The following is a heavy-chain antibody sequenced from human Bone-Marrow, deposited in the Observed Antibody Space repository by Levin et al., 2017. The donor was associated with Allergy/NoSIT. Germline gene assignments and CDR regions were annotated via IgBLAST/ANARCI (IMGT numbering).Heavy chain of an antibody. CDR3: ARDRGGSSTGIFDI. CDR1: GGSISSGADY. V-gene: IGHV4-31*03. Sequence: SETLSLTCTVSGGSISSGADYWSWIRQHPGKGLEWIGSIYHSGNMYYNPSLKSRLTISIDTSKNQFSLRLTAVTATDTAVYYCARDRGGSSTGIFDIWGQGTLVTVSS. D-gene: IGHD2-2*01. J-gene: IGHJ3*02. CDR2: IYHSGNM.